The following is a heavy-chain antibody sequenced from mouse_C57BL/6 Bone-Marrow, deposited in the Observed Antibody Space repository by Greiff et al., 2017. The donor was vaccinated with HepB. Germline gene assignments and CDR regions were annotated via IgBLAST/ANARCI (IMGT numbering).Heavy chain of an antibody. D-gene: IGHD1-1*01. V-gene: IGHV5-12*01. CDR3: ARQGYYGSSYVGFDY. CDR2: ISNGGGST. J-gene: IGHJ2*01. Sequence: EVHLVESGGGLVQPGGSLKLSCAASGFTFSDYYMYWVRQTPEKRLEWVAYISNGGGSTYYPDTVKGRFTISRDNAKNTLYLQMSRLKSEDTAMYYCARQGYYGSSYVGFDYWGHGTTLTVSS. CDR1: GFTFSDYY.